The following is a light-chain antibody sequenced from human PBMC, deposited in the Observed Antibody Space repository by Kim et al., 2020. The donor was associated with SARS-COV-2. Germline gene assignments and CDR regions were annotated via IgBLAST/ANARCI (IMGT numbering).Light chain of an antibody. CDR3: SSYTSSSTVV. CDR1: SSDVGSHNR. V-gene: IGLV2-18*02. Sequence: GQSVTNPCTGTSSDVGSHNRVSWYQQPPGTAPKLMIYEVSNRPSGVPDRFSGSKSGNTASLTISGLQAEDEADYFCSSYTSSSTVVFGGGTQLTVL. J-gene: IGLJ2*01. CDR2: EVS.